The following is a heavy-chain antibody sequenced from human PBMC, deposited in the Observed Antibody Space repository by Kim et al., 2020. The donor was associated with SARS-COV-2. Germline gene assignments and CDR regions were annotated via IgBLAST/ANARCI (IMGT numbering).Heavy chain of an antibody. D-gene: IGHD6-13*01. V-gene: IGHV4-39*01. J-gene: IGHJ4*02. CDR3: ARQAIAAARISD. Sequence: YTNPSPKSRVPISVDTSKNQFSLKLSSVTAADTAVYYCARQAIAAARISDWGQGTLVTVSS.